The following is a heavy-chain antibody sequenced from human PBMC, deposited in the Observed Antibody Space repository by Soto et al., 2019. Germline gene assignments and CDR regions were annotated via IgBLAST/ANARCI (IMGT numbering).Heavy chain of an antibody. CDR1: GVSITPYF. Sequence: QVQLQESGPGLVKPSETLSLTCTVSGVSITPYFWSWIRQPAGKAPEWVGHIYASGRTTYNPSLKSRVTMFVSQTQVSLRLTSVTAADTAVYYCARHFDGDPSLEQYYFDLWGRGALVTVSS. CDR2: IYASGRT. V-gene: IGHV4-4*07. CDR3: ARHFDGDPSLEQYYFDL. J-gene: IGHJ2*01. D-gene: IGHD3-9*01.